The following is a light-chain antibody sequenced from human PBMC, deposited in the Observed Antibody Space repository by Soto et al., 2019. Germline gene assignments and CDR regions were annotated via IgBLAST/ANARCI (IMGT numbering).Light chain of an antibody. CDR1: QSVNNY. CDR2: DAS. V-gene: IGKV3-11*01. Sequence: EIVMTQSPATLSVSPWERATFSCRASQSVNNYLAWYQQKPGQAPRLLIYDASTRATGIPARFSGSGSGTDFTLTISSLEPEDFAVYYCQQRINWPLTFGGGTKVDIK. J-gene: IGKJ4*01. CDR3: QQRINWPLT.